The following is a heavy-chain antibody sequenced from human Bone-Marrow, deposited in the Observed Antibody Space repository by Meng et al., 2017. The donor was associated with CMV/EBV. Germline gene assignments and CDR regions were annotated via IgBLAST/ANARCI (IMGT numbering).Heavy chain of an antibody. V-gene: IGHV3-11*01. J-gene: IGHJ6*02. CDR1: GFTFSDYY. CDR2: ISSSGSTI. CDR3: ARVRFGELLYNYYYGMDV. Sequence: GESLKISCAASGFTFSDYYMSWIRQAPGKGLEWVSYISSSGSTIYYADSVKGRFTISRDNAKNSLYLQMNSLRAEDTAVYYCARVRFGELLYNYYYGMDVWGQGTTVTVSS. D-gene: IGHD3-10*01.